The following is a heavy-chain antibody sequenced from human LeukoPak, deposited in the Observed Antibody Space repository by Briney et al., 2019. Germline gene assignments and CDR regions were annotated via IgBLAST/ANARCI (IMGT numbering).Heavy chain of an antibody. CDR3: AKDDAWLQYND. CDR1: GFTFSSCA. V-gene: IGHV3-21*04. Sequence: GGSLRLSCAASGFTFSSCAMNWVRQAPGKGLEWVSSISSISSSYIYCADSVKGRFTISRDNSKNTLYLRINSLRDEDTAVYYCAKDDAWLQYNDWGQGTLVTVSS. J-gene: IGHJ4*02. D-gene: IGHD5-24*01. CDR2: ISSISSSYI.